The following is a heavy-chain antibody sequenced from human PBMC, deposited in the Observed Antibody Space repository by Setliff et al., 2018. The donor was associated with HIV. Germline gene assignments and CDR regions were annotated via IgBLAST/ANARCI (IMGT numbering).Heavy chain of an antibody. CDR1: GFTFSSHA. J-gene: IGHJ4*02. D-gene: IGHD3-22*01. CDR3: AKDLVYYDSSGDLDY. V-gene: IGHV3-23*01. Sequence: GGSLRLSCAASGFTFSSHAMTWVRQAPGQGLEWVSIISGSGISTYYADSVKGRFTISRDNSRNMLYLQMNSLRAGDTAVYYCAKDLVYYDSSGDLDYWGQGTLVTVSS. CDR2: ISGSGIST.